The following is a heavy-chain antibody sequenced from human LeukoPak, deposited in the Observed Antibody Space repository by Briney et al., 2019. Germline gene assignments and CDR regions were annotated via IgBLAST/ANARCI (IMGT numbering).Heavy chain of an antibody. Sequence: GGSLRLSCAASGFTFSSYAMTWVRQAPGKGLEWVSGISGRGSSTYFADSVKGRFTISRDNSKNTLYLQMNSLRAEDTAVYYCAKDRAYDSSGYYNYWGQGTLVTVSS. J-gene: IGHJ4*02. V-gene: IGHV3-23*01. CDR2: ISGRGSST. CDR1: GFTFSSYA. D-gene: IGHD3-22*01. CDR3: AKDRAYDSSGYYNY.